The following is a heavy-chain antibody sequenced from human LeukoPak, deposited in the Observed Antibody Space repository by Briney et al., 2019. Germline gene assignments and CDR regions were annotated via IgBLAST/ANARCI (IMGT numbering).Heavy chain of an antibody. V-gene: IGHV4-59*08. CDR3: ARRGYDILTGYYYYGMDV. J-gene: IGHJ6*02. CDR2: IYYSGST. Sequence: SETLSLTCTVSGGSISSYYWSWIRQPPGKGLEWIGYIYYSGSTNYNPSLKSRVTISVDTSKNQFSLKLSSVTAADTAVYYCARRGYDILTGYYYYGMDVWGQGTTVTVSS. D-gene: IGHD3-9*01. CDR1: GGSISSYY.